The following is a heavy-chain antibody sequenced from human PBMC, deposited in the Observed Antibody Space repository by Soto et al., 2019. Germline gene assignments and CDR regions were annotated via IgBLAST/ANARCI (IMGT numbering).Heavy chain of an antibody. Sequence: GGSLRLSCAASGFTFSSYDMHWVRQATGKGLEWVSAIGTAGDTYYPGSVKGRFTISGENAKNSLYLQMNSLRAEDTAVYYCARSDGDYGLFLSGSDYYYYGTDVWGQGTTVTVSS. CDR3: ARSDGDYGLFLSGSDYYYYGTDV. CDR1: GFTFSSYD. V-gene: IGHV3-13*01. J-gene: IGHJ6*02. D-gene: IGHD4-17*01. CDR2: IGTAGDT.